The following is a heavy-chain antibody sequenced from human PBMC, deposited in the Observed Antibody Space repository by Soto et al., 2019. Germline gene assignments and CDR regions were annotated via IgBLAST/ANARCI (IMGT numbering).Heavy chain of an antibody. CDR1: GYSFTNYG. CDR3: ARDRWVAPPVAGNTHYYYYMDD. CDR2: ISAFNGNT. Sequence: QDQLVQSGAEVKKPGASVTVSCKASGYSFTNYGVTWVRQAPGQGLEWMGWISAFNGNTHYAQNLQGRVTMTTDASTSTACMELRSLRSDDTAVYDCARDRWVAPPVAGNTHYYYYMDDWGKGTTVMVSS. D-gene: IGHD6-19*01. J-gene: IGHJ6*03. V-gene: IGHV1-18*01.